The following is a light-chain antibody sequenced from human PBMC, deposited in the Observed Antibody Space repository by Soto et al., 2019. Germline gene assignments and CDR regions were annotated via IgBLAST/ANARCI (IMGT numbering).Light chain of an antibody. Sequence: EIVLTQSPGTLSLSPGERATLSCRASQSVRSNYLAWYQQNPGQAPRLLIYGASSRATGIPDRFSGTGYGTDFTLTISRLEPEEFAVYYCQQYGGSPYTFGQGTKLEIK. CDR2: GAS. J-gene: IGKJ2*01. CDR1: QSVRSNY. CDR3: QQYGGSPYT. V-gene: IGKV3-20*01.